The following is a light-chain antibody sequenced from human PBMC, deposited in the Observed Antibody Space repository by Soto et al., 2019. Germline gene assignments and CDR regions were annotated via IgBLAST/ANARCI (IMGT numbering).Light chain of an antibody. CDR2: EGS. CDR1: SSDVGSYNL. V-gene: IGLV2-23*01. Sequence: ALTQPASVSGSPGQSITISCTGSSSDVGSYNLVSWYQQHPGKAPKLMIYEGSKRPSGVSNRFSGSKSGNTASLTISGLQAEDEADYYCCSYAGGGSYVFGPGTKLTVL. J-gene: IGLJ1*01. CDR3: CSYAGGGSYV.